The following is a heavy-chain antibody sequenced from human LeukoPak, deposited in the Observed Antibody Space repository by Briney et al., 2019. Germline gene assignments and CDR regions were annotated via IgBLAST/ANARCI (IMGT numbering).Heavy chain of an antibody. CDR1: GFTFSDYY. J-gene: IGHJ6*02. Sequence: KAGGSLRLSCAASGFTFSDYYMSWIRQAPGEGLEWVSYISSSGSTIYYADSVKGRFTISRDNAKNSLYLQMNSLRAEDTAVYYCARALSTSWYYYGMDVWGQGTTVTVSS. D-gene: IGHD5/OR15-5a*01. V-gene: IGHV3-11*01. CDR2: ISSSGSTI. CDR3: ARALSTSWYYYGMDV.